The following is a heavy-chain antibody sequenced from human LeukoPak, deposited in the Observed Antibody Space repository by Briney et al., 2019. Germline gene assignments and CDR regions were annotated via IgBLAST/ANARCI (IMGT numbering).Heavy chain of an antibody. CDR3: ARHLYGSGLHRIDY. V-gene: IGHV4-39*01. Sequence: SEALSLTCSVSGGSISSTNYYWGWIRQPPGKGLEWIGSIYYSGSTYYNPSLKSRVTISVDTSKNQFSLKLSSVTAADTAVYHCARHLYGSGLHRIDYWGQGTLVTVSS. CDR2: IYYSGST. J-gene: IGHJ4*02. CDR1: GGSISSTNYY. D-gene: IGHD6-19*01.